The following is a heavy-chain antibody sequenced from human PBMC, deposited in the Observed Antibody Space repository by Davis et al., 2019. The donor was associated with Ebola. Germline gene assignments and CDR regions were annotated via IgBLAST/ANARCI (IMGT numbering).Heavy chain of an antibody. J-gene: IGHJ4*02. V-gene: IGHV3-21*01. D-gene: IGHD4-17*01. CDR2: ISSRSSYI. CDR1: GFTFSSYS. CDR3: ARPGVVDYAFDY. Sequence: GESLKISCAASGFTFSSYSMNWVRQAPGKGLEWVSSISSRSSYIYYADSVKGRFTISRDNAKNSLYLQMNSLRAEDTAVYYCARPGVVDYAFDYWGQGTLVTVSS.